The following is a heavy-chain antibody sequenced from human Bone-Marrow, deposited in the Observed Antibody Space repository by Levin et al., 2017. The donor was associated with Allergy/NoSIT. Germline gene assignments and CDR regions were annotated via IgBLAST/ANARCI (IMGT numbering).Heavy chain of an antibody. J-gene: IGHJ5*02. V-gene: IGHV3-33*01. CDR1: GFTFGTFG. CDR3: ARGGICNGGSCLSGWFDP. CDR2: IWFDGTDQ. Sequence: SCAASGFTFGTFGMHWVRQVPGQGLEWVALIWFDGTDQYYADSVKGRFTISRDNSNNTMYLQMRSLRIEDTAVYYCARGGICNGGSCLSGWFDPWGQGTLVTVSS. D-gene: IGHD2-15*01.